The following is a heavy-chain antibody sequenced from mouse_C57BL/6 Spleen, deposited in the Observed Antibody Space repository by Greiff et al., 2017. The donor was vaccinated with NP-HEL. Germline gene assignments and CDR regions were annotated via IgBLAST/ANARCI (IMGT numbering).Heavy chain of an antibody. CDR3: ARELGRYFDY. CDR2: IYPRSGNT. D-gene: IGHD4-1*01. Sequence: VQLQQSGAELARPGASVKLSCKASGYTFTSYGISWVKQRTGQGLEWIGDIYPRSGNTYYNEKFKGKATLTVDTSSSTAYMELRSLTSEDSAVYFGARELGRYFDYWGQGTTLTVSS. CDR1: GYTFTSYG. J-gene: IGHJ2*01. V-gene: IGHV1-81*01.